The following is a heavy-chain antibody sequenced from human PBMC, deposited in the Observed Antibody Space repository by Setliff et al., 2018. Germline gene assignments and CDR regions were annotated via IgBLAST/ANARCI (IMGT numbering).Heavy chain of an antibody. J-gene: IGHJ3*02. CDR1: GCSISSGYY. CDR3: ARGGDSGSYFLANHDAFDI. Sequence: PSETLSLTCGVSGCSISSGYYWGWIRQPPGKGLEWIGSIYYSGSTYYNPSLKSRVTISVDKSKNQFSLKLSSVTAADTAVYYRARGGDSGSYFLANHDAFDIWGQGTMVTVS. D-gene: IGHD1-26*01. V-gene: IGHV4-38-2*01. CDR2: IYYSGST.